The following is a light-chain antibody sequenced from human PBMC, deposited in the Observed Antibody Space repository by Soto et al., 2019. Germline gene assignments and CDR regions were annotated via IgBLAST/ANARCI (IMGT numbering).Light chain of an antibody. Sequence: EIVMTQSTATLSFSPGERATLSCRASQSISDNLAWYQQKPGQAPRLLIYGASTGATSIPARFSGSGSGTEFTLTISSLQSEDFAIYSCQQYNTWPLTFGGGTKVDIK. V-gene: IGKV3-15*01. CDR1: QSISDN. CDR2: GAS. J-gene: IGKJ4*01. CDR3: QQYNTWPLT.